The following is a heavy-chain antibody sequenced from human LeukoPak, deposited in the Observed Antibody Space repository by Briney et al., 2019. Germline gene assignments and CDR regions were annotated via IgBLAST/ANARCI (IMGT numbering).Heavy chain of an antibody. CDR2: IKQDGSEK. J-gene: IGHJ6*02. D-gene: IGHD2-2*01. CDR1: GFTFSSYW. V-gene: IGHV3-7*01. Sequence: GGSLRLSCAASGFTFSSYWMSWVREAPGKGLEWVANIKQDGSEKYYVDSVKGRFTISRDNAKNSLYLQMNSLRAEDTAVYYCARGSDIVVVPAALAYYYYGMDVWGQGTTVTVSS. CDR3: ARGSDIVVVPAALAYYYYGMDV.